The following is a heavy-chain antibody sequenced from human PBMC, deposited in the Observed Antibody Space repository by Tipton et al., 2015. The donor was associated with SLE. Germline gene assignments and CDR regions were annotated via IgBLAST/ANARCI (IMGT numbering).Heavy chain of an antibody. Sequence: TLSLTCTVSGGSISSSSYFWAWIRQPPGKGLEWIGSIYYSGSTYYKSSLKSRVTISVDTSKNQFSLKLSSVTAADTAVYYCARGGLSLGELSLYRYFDYWGQGTLVTVSS. D-gene: IGHD3-16*01. CDR1: GGSISSSSYF. CDR3: ARGGLSLGELSLYRYFDY. V-gene: IGHV4-39*07. J-gene: IGHJ4*02. CDR2: IYYSGST.